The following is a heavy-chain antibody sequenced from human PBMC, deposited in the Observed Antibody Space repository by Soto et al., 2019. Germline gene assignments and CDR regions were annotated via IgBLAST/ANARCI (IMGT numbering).Heavy chain of an antibody. D-gene: IGHD3-22*01. CDR1: GFTFSSYA. J-gene: IGHJ6*02. Sequence: EVQLLESGGGLVQPGGSLRLSCAASGFTFSSYAMSWVRQAPGKWLEWVSGITGSGVMTYYGDSVRGRFTISRDNSKNILYHQMNSLRGEDTAVYYCAKDYYDSSGSRYFYALAVWGQGTTVTVSS. V-gene: IGHV3-23*01. CDR2: ITGSGVMT. CDR3: AKDYYDSSGSRYFYALAV.